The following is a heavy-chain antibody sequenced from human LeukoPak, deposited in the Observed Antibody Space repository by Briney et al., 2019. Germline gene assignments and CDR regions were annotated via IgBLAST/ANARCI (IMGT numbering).Heavy chain of an antibody. D-gene: IGHD2-8*01. CDR2: ISAGSGTT. V-gene: IGHV3-23*01. CDR1: GFTFSNYA. CDR3: AKDRNPYCTNGICDDRVDYFDY. Sequence: GGSLRLSCAASGFTFSNYAMTWVRQDPGEGLEWVSGISAGSGTTHYADSVKGRFTISRDHSKNTLYLQMNSLRVEATAIYYCAKDRNPYCTNGICDDRVDYFDYWGQGTLVTVSS. J-gene: IGHJ4*02.